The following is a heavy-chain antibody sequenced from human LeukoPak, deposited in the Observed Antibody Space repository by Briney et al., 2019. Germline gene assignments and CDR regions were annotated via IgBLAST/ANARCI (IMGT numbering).Heavy chain of an antibody. Sequence: GGSLKISCKGSGYSFTSYWISWVRQMPGKGLEWMGIIYPGDSDTRYSPSFQGQVTISADKSISTAYLQWSSLKASDTAMYYCARRYPFGVVIREDAFDIWGQGAMVTVSS. CDR1: GYSFTSYW. CDR3: ARRYPFGVVIREDAFDI. D-gene: IGHD3-3*01. V-gene: IGHV5-51*01. CDR2: IYPGDSDT. J-gene: IGHJ3*02.